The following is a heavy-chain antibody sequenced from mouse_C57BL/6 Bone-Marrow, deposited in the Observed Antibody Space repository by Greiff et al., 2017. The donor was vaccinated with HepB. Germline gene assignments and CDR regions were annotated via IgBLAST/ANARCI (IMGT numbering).Heavy chain of an antibody. CDR1: GYTFKDDY. J-gene: IGHJ2*01. CDR3: TRDFDY. V-gene: IGHV14-4*01. CDR2: IDPENGDT. Sequence: VQLQQSGAELVRPGASVKLSCTASGYTFKDDYMHWVKQRPEQGLEWIGGIDPENGDTEYASKFQGKATITADTSSNTAYLQLSSLTSEDTAVYYCTRDFDYWGQGTTLTVSS.